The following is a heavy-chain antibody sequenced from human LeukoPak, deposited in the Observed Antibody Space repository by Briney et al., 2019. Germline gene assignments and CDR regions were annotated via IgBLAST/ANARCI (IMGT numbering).Heavy chain of an antibody. J-gene: IGHJ4*02. CDR3: AKEEAHGYCSSTSCYKAGYYFDY. CDR2: ISYDGSNK. CDR1: GFTFSSYG. Sequence: GGSLRLSCAASGFTFSSYGMHWVRQAPGKGLEWVPVISYDGSNKYYADSVKGRFTISRDNSKNTLYVQMNSLRAEDTAVYYCAKEEAHGYCSSTSCYKAGYYFDYWGQGTLVTVSS. D-gene: IGHD2-2*02. V-gene: IGHV3-30*18.